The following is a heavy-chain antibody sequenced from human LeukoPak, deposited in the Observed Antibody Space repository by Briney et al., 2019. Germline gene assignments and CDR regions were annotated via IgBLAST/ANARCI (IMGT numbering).Heavy chain of an antibody. D-gene: IGHD3-10*01. CDR3: AKDLKPYVLLWFGES. V-gene: IGHV3-23*01. J-gene: IGHJ5*02. CDR1: GFTFSNYG. Sequence: PGGSLRLSCAASGFTFSNYGMSWVRQAPGKGLEWVSGISGSGDDTPHADSVKGRFTISRDNSKNTLYLQMNGLRAEDTAVYYCAKDLKPYVLLWFGESWGQGTLVTVSS. CDR2: ISGSGDDT.